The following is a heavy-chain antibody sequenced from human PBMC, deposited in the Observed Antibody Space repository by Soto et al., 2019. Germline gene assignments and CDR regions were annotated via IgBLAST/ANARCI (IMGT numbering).Heavy chain of an antibody. J-gene: IGHJ4*02. V-gene: IGHV1-69*12. Sequence: QVQLVQSGAEVKKPGSSVKVSCKASGGTFSSYAISWVRQAPGQGLEWLGGSITIFGTANYAQKFQGRVTITADDSTSTADMELSSLRSEDTAVYYCARAATWLPYYFDYWGQGTLVTVSS. CDR2: SITIFGTA. CDR1: GGTFSSYA. D-gene: IGHD5-12*01. CDR3: ARAATWLPYYFDY.